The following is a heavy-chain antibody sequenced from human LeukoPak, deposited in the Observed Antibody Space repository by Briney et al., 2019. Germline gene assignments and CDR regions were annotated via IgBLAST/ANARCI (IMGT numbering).Heavy chain of an antibody. CDR2: ISASGGRT. CDR3: AKAGGSSWYDA. V-gene: IGHV3-23*01. CDR1: GFSFSNYW. Sequence: PGGSLRLSCAASGFSFSNYWMHWVRQAPGKGLVWVSAISASGGRTYYADSVKGRFTISRDNSKNTMYQQMNGLRAEDTAVYYCAKAGGSSWYDAWGQGILVTVSS. J-gene: IGHJ5*02. D-gene: IGHD6-13*01.